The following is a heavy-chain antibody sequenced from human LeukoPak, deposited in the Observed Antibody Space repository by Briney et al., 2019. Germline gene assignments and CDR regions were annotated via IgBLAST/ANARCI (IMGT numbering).Heavy chain of an antibody. V-gene: IGHV1-46*01. Sequence: VASVKVSCKAAGYTFTDYYMRWVRQAPGQGLEWMGIINPSGGSPSYAQKFQGRVTMTKDTSTSTVYMELSSLRSEDTAVYYCARVSVGATYFRAFDIWGQGTMVTVSS. CDR2: INPSGGSP. J-gene: IGHJ3*02. D-gene: IGHD1-26*01. CDR3: ARVSVGATYFRAFDI. CDR1: GYTFTDYY.